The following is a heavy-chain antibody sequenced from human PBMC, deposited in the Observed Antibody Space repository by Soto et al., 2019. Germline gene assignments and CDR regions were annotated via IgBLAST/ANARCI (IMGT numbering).Heavy chain of an antibody. CDR2: IYYSGST. Sequence: PSETLSLTCTVSGGSISSSSYYWGWIRQPPGKGLEWIGSIYYSGSTYYNPSLKSRVTISVDTSKNQFSLKLSSVTAADTAVYYCARHKGQLQRGRVDYYYYYGMDVWGQGTTVTVYS. J-gene: IGHJ6*02. CDR3: ARHKGQLQRGRVDYYYYYGMDV. D-gene: IGHD6-6*01. V-gene: IGHV4-39*01. CDR1: GGSISSSSYY.